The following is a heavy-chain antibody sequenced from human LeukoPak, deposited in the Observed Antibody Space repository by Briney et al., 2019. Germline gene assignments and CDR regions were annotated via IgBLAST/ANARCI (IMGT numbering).Heavy chain of an antibody. Sequence: PSETLSLTCAVPGGSISSSNWWSWVRQPPGKGLEWIGEIYHSGSTNYNPSLKSRVTISVDKSKNQFSLKLSSVTAADTAVYYCARPSWVADPYYMDVWGKGTTVTVSS. V-gene: IGHV4-4*02. CDR2: IYHSGST. CDR3: ARPSWVADPYYMDV. D-gene: IGHD3-10*01. J-gene: IGHJ6*03. CDR1: GGSISSSNW.